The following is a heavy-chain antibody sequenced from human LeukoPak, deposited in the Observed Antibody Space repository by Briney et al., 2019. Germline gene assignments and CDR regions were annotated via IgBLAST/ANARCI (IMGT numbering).Heavy chain of an antibody. V-gene: IGHV4-39*01. CDR3: ARMRRHYDILTGYQEAYYFDY. D-gene: IGHD3-9*01. CDR2: IYYTGST. J-gene: IGHJ4*02. CDR1: GGSISSSSYY. Sequence: SETLSLTCTVSGGSISSSSYYWGWIRQPPGKGLEWIGSIYYTGSTYYNPSLKSRVTISVDTSKNQFSLKLSSVTAADTAVYYCARMRRHYDILTGYQEAYYFDYWGQGTLVTVSS.